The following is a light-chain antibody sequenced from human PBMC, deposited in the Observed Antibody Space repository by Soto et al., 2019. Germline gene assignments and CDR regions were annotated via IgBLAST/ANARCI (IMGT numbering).Light chain of an antibody. CDR3: QQYNSYSP. CDR2: DAS. V-gene: IGKV1-5*01. Sequence: DIQMTQSPSILSASAGDRVTITCRASQSISSWLAWYQQKPGKAPKLLIYDASSSEGGVPSRFSGSGSGTEFTLTISRLQPDDFATYYCQQYNSYSPFGQGTRLEIK. J-gene: IGKJ5*01. CDR1: QSISSW.